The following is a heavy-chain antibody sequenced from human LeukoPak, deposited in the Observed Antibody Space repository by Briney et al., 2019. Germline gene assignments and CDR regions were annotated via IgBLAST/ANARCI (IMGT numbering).Heavy chain of an antibody. D-gene: IGHD3-3*01. Sequence: PGGSLRLSCAASGFTFSSYGMHWVRQAPGKGLEWVAFIRYDGSNKYYADSVKGRFTISRDNSKNTLYLQMNSLRAEDTAVYYCAKGLGALYDPYYYYYMDVWGKGTTVTVSS. V-gene: IGHV3-30*02. CDR1: GFTFSSYG. J-gene: IGHJ6*03. CDR3: AKGLGALYDPYYYYYMDV. CDR2: IRYDGSNK.